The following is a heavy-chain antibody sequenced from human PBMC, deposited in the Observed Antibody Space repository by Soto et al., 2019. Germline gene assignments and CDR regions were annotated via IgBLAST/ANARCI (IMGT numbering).Heavy chain of an antibody. D-gene: IGHD3-10*01. Sequence: VQLVESGGGLVQPGGSLRLSSAASGFTFSTYWIHWVRQAPGKGLVWVSRINSDGSSTNYADSVKGRFTISRDNAKNTLFLQMNSLRAEDTAVYYCARDRWGGGRDMDVWGQGTTVTVSS. CDR3: ARDRWGGGRDMDV. CDR2: INSDGSST. CDR1: GFTFSTYW. J-gene: IGHJ6*02. V-gene: IGHV3-74*01.